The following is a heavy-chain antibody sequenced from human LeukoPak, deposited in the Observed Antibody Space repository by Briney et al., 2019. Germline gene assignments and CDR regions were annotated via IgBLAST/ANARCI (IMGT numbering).Heavy chain of an antibody. CDR1: GFTFSRYW. D-gene: IGHD3-22*01. V-gene: IGHV3-74*01. J-gene: IGHJ1*01. Sequence: TGGSLTLSCEASGFTFSRYWMHWVRQAPGKGLVWVSRIKSDGKTNYADSVKGRFTISRDNAKNTVSLQMDSLRAEDTGVYYCARAPSEVGGYYPEYFRHWGQGCLLSVSS. CDR3: ARAPSEVGGYYPEYFRH. CDR2: IKSDGKT.